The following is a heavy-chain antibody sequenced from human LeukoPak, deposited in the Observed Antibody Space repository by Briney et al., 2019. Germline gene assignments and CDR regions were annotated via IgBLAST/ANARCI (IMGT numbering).Heavy chain of an antibody. CDR3: ARVADGYHYYYYYMDV. CDR1: GDSISSGNYY. D-gene: IGHD3-22*01. V-gene: IGHV4-61*02. Sequence: PSETLSLTCTVSGDSISSGNYYWTWIRQPAGKGLEWIGRIYTSGSTNYNPSLKSRVTISVDTSKNQFSLKLSSVTAADTAVYYCARVADGYHYYYYYMDVWGKGTTVTISS. J-gene: IGHJ6*03. CDR2: IYTSGST.